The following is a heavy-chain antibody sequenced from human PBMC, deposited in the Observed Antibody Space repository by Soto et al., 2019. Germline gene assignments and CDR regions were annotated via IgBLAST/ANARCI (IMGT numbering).Heavy chain of an antibody. Sequence: PSETLSLTCTVSGGSISSDYWSWFRQSPGKRMEWIGYVHHSWGSSYNPSLQSRVAISLDTSKSQFSLKVTSVTATDTAVYYCARQGFGPLHGLVDVWGQGTTVTVSS. D-gene: IGHD3-10*01. V-gene: IGHV4-59*08. J-gene: IGHJ6*02. CDR3: ARQGFGPLHGLVDV. CDR2: VHHSWGS. CDR1: GGSISSDY.